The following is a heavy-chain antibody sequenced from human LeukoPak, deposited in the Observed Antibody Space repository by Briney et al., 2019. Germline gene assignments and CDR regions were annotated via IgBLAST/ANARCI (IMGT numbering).Heavy chain of an antibody. Sequence: KAGRSLRLSCAASGFTFSSYAMHWVRQAPGKGLEWVAVISYDGSNKYYADSVKGRFTISRDNSKNTLYLQMNSLRAEDTAVYYCARGLRIAVAGNIDYWGQGTLVTVSS. CDR1: GFTFSSYA. V-gene: IGHV3-30*04. D-gene: IGHD6-19*01. CDR3: ARGLRIAVAGNIDY. J-gene: IGHJ4*02. CDR2: ISYDGSNK.